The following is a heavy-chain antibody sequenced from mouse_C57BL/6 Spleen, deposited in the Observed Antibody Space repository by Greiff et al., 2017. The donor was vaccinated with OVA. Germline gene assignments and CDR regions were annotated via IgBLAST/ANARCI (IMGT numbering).Heavy chain of an antibody. V-gene: IGHV1-22*01. Sequence: EVQLQQSGPELVKPGASVKMSCKASGYTFTDYNMHWVKQSHGKSLEWIGYINPNNGGTSYNQKFKGKATLTVNKSSSTAYMELRSLTSEDSAVYYCARDYYSNYGFAYWGQGTLVTVSA. CDR1: GYTFTDYN. CDR2: INPNNGGT. J-gene: IGHJ3*01. CDR3: ARDYYSNYGFAY. D-gene: IGHD2-5*01.